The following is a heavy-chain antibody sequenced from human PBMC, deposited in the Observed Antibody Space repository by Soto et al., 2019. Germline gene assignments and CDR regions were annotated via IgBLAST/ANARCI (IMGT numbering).Heavy chain of an antibody. CDR2: IYYSGST. Sequence: SETLSLTCTVSGGSISSYYWSWIRQPPGKGLEWIGYIYYSGSTNYNPSLKSRVTISVDTSKNQVSLKLSSVTAADTAVYYCARDGYCSGGSCYSDEVDAFDIWGQGTMVTVSS. D-gene: IGHD2-15*01. V-gene: IGHV4-59*01. CDR1: GGSISSYY. CDR3: ARDGYCSGGSCYSDEVDAFDI. J-gene: IGHJ3*02.